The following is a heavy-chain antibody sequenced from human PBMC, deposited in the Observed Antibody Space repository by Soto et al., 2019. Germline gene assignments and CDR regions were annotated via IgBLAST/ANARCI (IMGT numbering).Heavy chain of an antibody. D-gene: IGHD6-25*01. CDR3: ARAPSWTAGPFDY. CDR2: TYSGGST. Sequence: PGGSLRLSCAASGFTFSTFAMSWVRQAPGKGPEWVSVTYSGGSTYYADSVKGRFTISRDNSKNTLYLQMNSLRAEDTAVYYCARAPSWTAGPFDYWGQGTLVTVSS. CDR1: GFTFSTFA. J-gene: IGHJ4*02. V-gene: IGHV3-66*01.